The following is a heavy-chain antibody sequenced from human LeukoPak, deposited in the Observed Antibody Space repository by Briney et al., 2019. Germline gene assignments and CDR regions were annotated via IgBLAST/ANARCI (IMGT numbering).Heavy chain of an antibody. CDR1: GGSINSYY. CDR2: IYYSGST. Sequence: SETLSLTCTVSGGSINSYYWSWIRQPPGKGLEWIGYIYYSGSTNYNPSLKSRVTISVDTSKNQFSLKLSSVTAADTAVYYCARSAVAGTRRLNWFDPWGQGTLVTVSS. CDR3: ARSAVAGTRRLNWFDP. V-gene: IGHV4-59*01. J-gene: IGHJ5*02. D-gene: IGHD6-19*01.